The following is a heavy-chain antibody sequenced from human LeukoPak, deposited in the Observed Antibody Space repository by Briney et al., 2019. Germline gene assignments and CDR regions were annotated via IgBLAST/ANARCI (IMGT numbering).Heavy chain of an antibody. CDR2: IYYSGST. Sequence: NPSETLSLTCTVSGGSISSSSYYWGWIRQPPGKGLEWIGSIYYSGSTYYNPSLKSRVTISVDTSKNQFSLKLSSVTAADTAVYFCARGPLNSSPPTDYWGQGILVTVSS. J-gene: IGHJ4*02. CDR3: ARGPLNSSPPTDY. CDR1: GGSISSSSYY. D-gene: IGHD6-6*01. V-gene: IGHV4-39*07.